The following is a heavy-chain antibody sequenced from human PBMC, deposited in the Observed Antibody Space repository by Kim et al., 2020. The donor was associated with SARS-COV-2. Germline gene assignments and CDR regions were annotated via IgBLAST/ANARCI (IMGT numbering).Heavy chain of an antibody. CDR1: GGSISSGGYS. V-gene: IGHV4-30-2*01. D-gene: IGHD3-10*01. CDR3: ARGGVRGVMDWFDP. Sequence: SETLSLTCAVSGGSISSGGYSWSWIRQPPGKGLEWIGYIYHSGSTYYNPSLKSRVTISVDRSKNQFSLKLSSVTAADTAVYYCARGGVRGVMDWFDPWGQGTLVTVSS. CDR2: IYHSGST. J-gene: IGHJ5*02.